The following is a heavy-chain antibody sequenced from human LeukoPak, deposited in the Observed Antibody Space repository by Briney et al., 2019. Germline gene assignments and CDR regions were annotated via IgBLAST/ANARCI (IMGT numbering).Heavy chain of an antibody. D-gene: IGHD6-19*01. CDR1: GFTFSSYA. CDR3: ASSIAVAGNFDY. CDR2: ISYDGSNK. J-gene: IGHJ4*02. Sequence: PGGSLRLSCAASGFTFSSYAMHWVRQAPGKGLEWVAVISYDGSNKYYADSVKGRFTISGDNSKNTLYLQMNSLRAEDTAVYYCASSIAVAGNFDYWGQGTLVTVSS. V-gene: IGHV3-30-3*01.